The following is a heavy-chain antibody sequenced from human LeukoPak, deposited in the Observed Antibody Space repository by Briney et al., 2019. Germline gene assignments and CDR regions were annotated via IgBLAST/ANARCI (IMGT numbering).Heavy chain of an antibody. V-gene: IGHV4-39*07. D-gene: IGHD3-10*01. J-gene: IGHJ3*02. Sequence: PSETLSLTCTVSGGSISSSSYYWGWIRQPPGKGLEWIGSIYYSGSTYYNPSLKSRVTISVDTSKNQFSLKLSSVTAADTAVYYCARDPGEGFGELSDAFDIWGQGTMVTVSS. CDR1: GGSISSSSYY. CDR3: ARDPGEGFGELSDAFDI. CDR2: IYYSGST.